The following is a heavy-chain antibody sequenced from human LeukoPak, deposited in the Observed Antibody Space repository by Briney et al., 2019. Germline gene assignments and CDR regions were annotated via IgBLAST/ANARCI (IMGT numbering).Heavy chain of an antibody. Sequence: GGSLRLSCAASGFTFDDYAMHWVRQAPGKGLEWVSGISWNSGSIGYADSVKGRFTISRDNAKNSLYLQMNSLRAEDTAVYYCARDFPKYYYDSSGYYSPHFDYWGQGTLVTVSS. CDR3: ARDFPKYYYDSSGYYSPHFDY. V-gene: IGHV3-9*01. D-gene: IGHD3-22*01. J-gene: IGHJ4*02. CDR2: ISWNSGSI. CDR1: GFTFDDYA.